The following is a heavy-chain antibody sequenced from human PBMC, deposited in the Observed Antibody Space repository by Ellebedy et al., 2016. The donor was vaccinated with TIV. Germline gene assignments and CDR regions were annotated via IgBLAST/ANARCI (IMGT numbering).Heavy chain of an antibody. J-gene: IGHJ4*02. V-gene: IGHV3-23*01. Sequence: GESLKISCAASGFTFSSYSASWVRQAPGQGLEWVAGLNADGVVIAYADSVKGRSTISRDNSNKKLYLQINSLKPEDKAVYYCASSLYHYYVVKTIFAYWGQGTLVTVSS. CDR1: GFTFSSYS. D-gene: IGHD3-10*02. CDR2: LNADGVVI. CDR3: ASSLYHYYVVKTIFAY.